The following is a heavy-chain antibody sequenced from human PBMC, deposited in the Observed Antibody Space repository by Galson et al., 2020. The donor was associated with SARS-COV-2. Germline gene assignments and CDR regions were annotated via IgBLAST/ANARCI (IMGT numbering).Heavy chain of an antibody. J-gene: IGHJ4*02. CDR3: ARLPYGDYIFDY. D-gene: IGHD4-17*01. CDR2: LYPGDSDT. V-gene: IGHV5-51*01. CDR1: GYTFSIYW. Sequence: GESLKISCKGSGYTFSIYWIAWVRQMPGKGLEWMGILYPGDSDTRYSPSFQGQVTISADKSISTAYLQWSSLRASDTAMYYCARLPYGDYIFDYWGQGTLVTVSS.